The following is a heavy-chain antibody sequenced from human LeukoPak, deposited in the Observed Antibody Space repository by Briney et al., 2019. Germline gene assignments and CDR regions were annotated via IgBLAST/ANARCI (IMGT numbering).Heavy chain of an antibody. D-gene: IGHD3-10*01. CDR3: ERLTGSASELYNCFDP. V-gene: IGHV4-59*08. CDR2: IYYSGST. Sequence: SETLSLTCTVSGGSISIYYWSWIRQPPGKGLEWIGYIYYSGSTNYNPSLKSRVTISVDTSKNQFSLKLNSVTAADTAVYYCERLTGSASELYNCFDPWGQGTLVTVSS. J-gene: IGHJ5*02. CDR1: GGSISIYY.